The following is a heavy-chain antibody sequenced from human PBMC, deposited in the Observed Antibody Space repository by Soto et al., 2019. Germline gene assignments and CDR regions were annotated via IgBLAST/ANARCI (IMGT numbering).Heavy chain of an antibody. J-gene: IGHJ4*02. CDR1: GFTFSSYG. CDR2: ISYDGSNK. CDR3: ARGHVNYFDY. V-gene: IGHV3-30*03. Sequence: GGSLRLSCAASGFTFSSYGMHWVRQAPGKGLEWVAVISYDGSNKYYADSVKGRFTISRDNSKNTLYLQMNSLRAEDTAVYYCARGHVNYFDYWGQGTLVTVSS.